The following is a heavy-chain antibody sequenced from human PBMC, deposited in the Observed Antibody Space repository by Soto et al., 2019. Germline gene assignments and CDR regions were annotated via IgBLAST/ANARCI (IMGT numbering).Heavy chain of an antibody. CDR3: ANAQWLRPSRGVTFDY. D-gene: IGHD5-12*01. CDR1: GFTFSSYA. J-gene: IGHJ4*02. Sequence: GGSLRLSCAASGFTFSSYAMSWVRQAPGKGLEWVSAISGSGGSTYYADSVKGRFTISRDNSKNTLYLQMNSLRAEDTAVYYCANAQWLRPSRGVTFDYWGQGTLVTVSS. V-gene: IGHV3-23*01. CDR2: ISGSGGST.